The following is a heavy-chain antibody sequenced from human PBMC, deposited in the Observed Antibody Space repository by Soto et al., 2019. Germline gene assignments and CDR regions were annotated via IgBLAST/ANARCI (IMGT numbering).Heavy chain of an antibody. V-gene: IGHV1-69*06. CDR3: ARSPIAVAGYFDY. D-gene: IGHD6-19*01. Sequence: AASVKVSCKASGGTFSSYAISWVRQAPGQGLEWMGGIIPIFGTANYAQKFQGRVTITADKSTSTAYMELSSLRSEDTAVYYCARSPIAVAGYFDYWGQGTLVTVSS. CDR2: IIPIFGTA. J-gene: IGHJ4*02. CDR1: GGTFSSYA.